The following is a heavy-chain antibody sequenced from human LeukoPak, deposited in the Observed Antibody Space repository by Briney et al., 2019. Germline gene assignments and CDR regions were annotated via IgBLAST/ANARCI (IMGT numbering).Heavy chain of an antibody. CDR3: ASTYGSGSYSTPVFDY. J-gene: IGHJ4*02. CDR1: GGSISSYY. Sequence: SGTLSLTCTVSGGSISSYYWSWIRQPPGKGLEWIGYIYYSGSTNYNPSLKSRVTISVDTSKNQFSLKLSSVTAADTAVYYCASTYGSGSYSTPVFDYWGQGTLVTVSS. CDR2: IYYSGST. V-gene: IGHV4-59*08. D-gene: IGHD3-10*01.